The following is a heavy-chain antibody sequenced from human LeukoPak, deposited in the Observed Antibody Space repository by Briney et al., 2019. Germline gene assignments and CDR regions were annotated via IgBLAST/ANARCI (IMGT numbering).Heavy chain of an antibody. J-gene: IGHJ4*02. CDR1: GDSFREAW. V-gene: IGHV3-15*01. CDR3: ATLTVRGVINI. D-gene: IGHD3-10*01. CDR2: IQSRTDGGTT. Sequence: GGSLRLSCAASGDSFREAWMKWVRQAPGKGLEWVGRIQSRTDGGTTEYAAPVKGRFTRQRDDSKTTLYEQTDSLKTEHPAVYYCATLTVRGVINIWGQGTLVTVSS.